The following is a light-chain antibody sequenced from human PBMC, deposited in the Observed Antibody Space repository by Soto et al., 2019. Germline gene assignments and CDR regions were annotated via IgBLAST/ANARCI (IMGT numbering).Light chain of an antibody. CDR3: AAWDDSLNGFV. J-gene: IGLJ1*01. CDR2: GNT. V-gene: IGLV1-40*01. CDR1: RSNIGAGND. Sequence: QSVLTQPPSVSGAPGQRVTISCTGSRSNIGAGNDVHWYQQLPGTAPKLLIHGNTNRPSGVRDRFSGSRSGTSASLAISGLQSEDEADYYCAAWDDSLNGFVFGTGTKVTVL.